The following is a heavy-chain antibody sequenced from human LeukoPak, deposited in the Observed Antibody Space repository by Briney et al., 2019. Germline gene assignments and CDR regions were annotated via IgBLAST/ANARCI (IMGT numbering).Heavy chain of an antibody. Sequence: NPSEILSLTCTASGGSMDSFYWSWIRQSPGGGLEWIGYIYYSGTTNYNPSLRSRLIMSVDTSKNQFSLKLISVTAADTAVYYCARLARLTLIRGVTGYHSLDVWGKGTKVTVSS. D-gene: IGHD3-10*01. V-gene: IGHV4-59*01. J-gene: IGHJ6*04. CDR2: IYYSGTT. CDR3: ARLARLTLIRGVTGYHSLDV. CDR1: GGSMDSFY.